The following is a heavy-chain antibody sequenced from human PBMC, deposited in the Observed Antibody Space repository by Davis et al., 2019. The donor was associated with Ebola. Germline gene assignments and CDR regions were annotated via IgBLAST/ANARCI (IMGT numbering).Heavy chain of an antibody. CDR2: ISGSGGST. J-gene: IGHJ4*02. CDR1: GFTFNIYA. D-gene: IGHD3-3*01. Sequence: GGSLRLSCAASGFTFNIYAMSWVRQAPGKGLEWVSAISGSGGSTYYTDSVKGRVTISRDNSKNTLYLQMNSLRADDTAVYYCMKVRYYSTWRGGFDSWGQGALVTVSS. CDR3: MKVRYYSTWRGGFDS. V-gene: IGHV3-23*01.